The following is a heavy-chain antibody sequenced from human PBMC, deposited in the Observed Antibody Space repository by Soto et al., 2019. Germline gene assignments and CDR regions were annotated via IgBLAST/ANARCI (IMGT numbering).Heavy chain of an antibody. CDR2: IYYSGTS. V-gene: IGHV4-39*01. CDR1: GGSINDDTYY. D-gene: IGHD2-2*01. CDR3: ARLHCHSPNCVPLEP. J-gene: IGHJ5*02. Sequence: QLQLQESGPGLVKPSETLSLTCTVSGGSINDDTYYWGWIRQPPGKGLEWIGSIYYSGTSSYNPSHERRVAMSVDTSNQQLSLRLWSGAAADTAVYYCARLHCHSPNCVPLEPWGQGTLVIVSS.